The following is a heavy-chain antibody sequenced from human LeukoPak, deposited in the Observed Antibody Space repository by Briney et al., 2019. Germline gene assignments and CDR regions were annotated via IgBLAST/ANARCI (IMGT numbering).Heavy chain of an antibody. Sequence: SETLSLTCAVSGGSISGGNHYWSWIRQPAGKGLVWIGRIYNSGTTNYNPSLKSRVTISVDTSKNHFSLKLTSVTAADTAVYYCARGGDGYNYFDHWGRGTLVTVPS. D-gene: IGHD5-24*01. V-gene: IGHV4-61*02. CDR3: ARGGDGYNYFDH. J-gene: IGHJ4*02. CDR2: IYNSGTT. CDR1: GGSISGGNHY.